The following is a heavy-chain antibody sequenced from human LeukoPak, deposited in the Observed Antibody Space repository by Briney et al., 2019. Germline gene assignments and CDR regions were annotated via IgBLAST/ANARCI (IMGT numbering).Heavy chain of an antibody. V-gene: IGHV3-33*01. D-gene: IGHD3-22*01. J-gene: IGHJ4*02. CDR2: IWYDGSND. Sequence: PGGSLRLSCAASGFTFSDYGMHWVRQAPGKGLEWVAIIWYDGSNDYYADSVKGRFTISRDNSKNTLYLQMNSLRAEDTAVYYCARDPYDADDDSEYRPFDYWGQGTLVTVSS. CDR1: GFTFSDYG. CDR3: ARDPYDADDDSEYRPFDY.